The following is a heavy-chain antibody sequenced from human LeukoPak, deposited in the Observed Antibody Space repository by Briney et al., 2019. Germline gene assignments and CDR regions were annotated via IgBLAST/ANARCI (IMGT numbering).Heavy chain of an antibody. CDR1: GGTFSSYA. Sequence: GSSVKVSCKASGGTFSSYAISWVRQAPGQGLEWMGGIIPIFGTANYAQKFQGRVTITTDESTSTAYMELSSLRSVDTAVYYWAESVPGVKGDAFDYWGQGTMVTGSS. CDR2: IIPIFGTA. J-gene: IGHJ3*01. CDR3: AESVPGVKGDAFDY. D-gene: IGHD3-10*01. V-gene: IGHV1-69*05.